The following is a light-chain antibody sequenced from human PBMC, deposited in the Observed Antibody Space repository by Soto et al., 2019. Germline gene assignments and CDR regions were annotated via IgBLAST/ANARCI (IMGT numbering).Light chain of an antibody. Sequence: QSALTQPASVSGSPGQSITISCTGTSSDVGGYNYVSWYQQHAGKAPKLMIYEVSSRPPGVSNRFSGSKSGNTASLTISGLKSEDEADYYCSSYTTSGTLVFGGGTKLTVL. CDR2: EVS. CDR3: SSYTTSGTLV. J-gene: IGLJ3*02. CDR1: SSDVGGYNY. V-gene: IGLV2-14*01.